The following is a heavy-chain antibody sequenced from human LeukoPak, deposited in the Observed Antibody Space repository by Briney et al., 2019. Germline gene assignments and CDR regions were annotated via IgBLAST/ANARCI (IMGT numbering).Heavy chain of an antibody. CDR2: IIPIFGTA. CDR1: GGTFSSYA. CDR3: ARGVSSSWHPPNYYYMDV. V-gene: IGHV1-69*06. D-gene: IGHD6-13*01. J-gene: IGHJ6*03. Sequence: SVKVSCKASGGTFSSYAISWVRQAPGQGLEWMGGIIPIFGTANYAQKFQGRVMIIADKSTSTAYMELSSLRSEDTAVYYCARGVSSSWHPPNYYYMDVWGKGTTVTVSS.